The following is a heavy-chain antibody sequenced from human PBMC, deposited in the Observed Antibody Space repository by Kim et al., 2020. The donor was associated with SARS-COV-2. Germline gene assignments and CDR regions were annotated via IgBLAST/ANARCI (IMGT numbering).Heavy chain of an antibody. Sequence: ARKFQGRVTMTRDTSISTAYRELSRLRSDDTAVYYCARLVCGGDCGVDYWGQGTLVTVSS. CDR3: ARLVCGGDCGVDY. D-gene: IGHD2-21*01. V-gene: IGHV1-2*02. J-gene: IGHJ4*02.